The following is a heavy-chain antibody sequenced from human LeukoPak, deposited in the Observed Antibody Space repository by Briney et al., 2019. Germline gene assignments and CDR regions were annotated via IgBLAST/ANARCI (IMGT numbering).Heavy chain of an antibody. V-gene: IGHV1-2*06. CDR3: ASLRDGYNFDYYYMYV. CDR2: INPNSGGT. J-gene: IGHJ6*03. D-gene: IGHD5-24*01. Sequence: ASVKVSCKASGYTFTGYYMHWVRQAPGQGGEWMGRINPNSGGTNYAQKFQGRVTMTRDTSISTAYMELSRLRSDDTAVYYCASLRDGYNFDYYYMYVWGKGTTVTVSS. CDR1: GYTFTGYY.